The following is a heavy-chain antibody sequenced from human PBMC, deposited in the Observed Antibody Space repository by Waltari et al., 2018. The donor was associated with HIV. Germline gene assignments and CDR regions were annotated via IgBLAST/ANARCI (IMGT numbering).Heavy chain of an antibody. CDR3: ARFRKSSILTGDPSYAMDV. V-gene: IGHV4-4*02. Sequence: QVQLQESGPGLVKPSGTLSLTCAVSGGSISSSNWWSWVRQPPGKGLEWIGEIYHSGSTNYNPSLKSRVTISVDKSKNQCSLKLSSVTAADTAVYYCARFRKSSILTGDPSYAMDVWGQGTTVTVSS. CDR1: GGSISSSNW. D-gene: IGHD3-9*01. CDR2: IYHSGST. J-gene: IGHJ6*02.